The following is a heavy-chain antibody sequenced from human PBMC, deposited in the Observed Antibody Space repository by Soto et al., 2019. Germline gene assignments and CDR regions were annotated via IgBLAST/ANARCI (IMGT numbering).Heavy chain of an antibody. CDR1: GGSISSGGYY. D-gene: IGHD4-17*01. J-gene: IGHJ4*02. CDR3: ARSTQSTVTTSDY. Sequence: QVQLQESGPGLVKPSQTLSLTCTVSGGSISSGGYYWSWIRQHPGKGLEWIGYIYYSGSTYYHPSLQSRNTLSVDTSTNQFSLKLSSVTAADTTVYYCARSTQSTVTTSDYWGQGTLVTVSS. V-gene: IGHV4-31*03. CDR2: IYYSGST.